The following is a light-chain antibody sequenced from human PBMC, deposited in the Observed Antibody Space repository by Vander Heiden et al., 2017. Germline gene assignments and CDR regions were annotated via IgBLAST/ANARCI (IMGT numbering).Light chain of an antibody. Sequence: AIRITQSPSSFSASTGDSVTITCRTSQGISSYLAWYQQKPGKAPKLLIYAASTLQSGVPSRFSGSGSGTDFTLTISCLQSEDVATYCCQQYYSYHTFGQGTKLEIK. CDR1: QGISSY. J-gene: IGKJ2*01. CDR2: AAS. CDR3: QQYYSYHT. V-gene: IGKV1-8*01.